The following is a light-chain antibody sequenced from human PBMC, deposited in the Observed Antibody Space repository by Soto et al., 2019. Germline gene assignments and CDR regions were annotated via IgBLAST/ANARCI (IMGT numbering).Light chain of an antibody. J-gene: IGKJ5*01. CDR3: QQYGSSPIT. CDR2: DAS. V-gene: IGKV3-20*01. Sequence: EIVLTQSPGTPSLSPGERATLSCRASQSVSNNYLAWYQQKPGQAPRRLIYDASNRATGIPARFSGSGSGTDFTLTISSLEPEDFAVYYCQQYGSSPITFGQGTRLEIK. CDR1: QSVSNNY.